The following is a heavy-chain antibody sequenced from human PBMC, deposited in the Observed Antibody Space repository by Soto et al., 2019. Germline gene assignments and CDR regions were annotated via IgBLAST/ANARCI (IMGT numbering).Heavy chain of an antibody. D-gene: IGHD6-13*01. Sequence: PSETLSLTCAVSGGSISSSNWWSWVRQPPGKGLEWIGEIYHSGSTNYNPSLKSRVTISVDKSKNQFSLKLSTVTAADTAVYYCARDSGQRVHWFDPWGQGTLVTVSS. J-gene: IGHJ5*02. CDR1: GGSISSSNW. CDR2: IYHSGST. V-gene: IGHV4-4*02. CDR3: ARDSGQRVHWFDP.